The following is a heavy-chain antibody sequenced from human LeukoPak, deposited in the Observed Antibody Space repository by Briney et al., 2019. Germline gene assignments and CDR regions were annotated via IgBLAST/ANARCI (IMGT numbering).Heavy chain of an antibody. D-gene: IGHD6-19*01. CDR3: ARGPAVAGIFDY. Sequence: SETLSLTCTVSGGSIKSYYWSWIRQPAGKGLEWIGRIYTSGSTNYNPSLKSRVTISVDKSKNQFSLKLSSVTAADTAVYYCARGPAVAGIFDYWGQGTLVTVSS. CDR2: IYTSGST. V-gene: IGHV4-4*07. CDR1: GGSIKSYY. J-gene: IGHJ4*02.